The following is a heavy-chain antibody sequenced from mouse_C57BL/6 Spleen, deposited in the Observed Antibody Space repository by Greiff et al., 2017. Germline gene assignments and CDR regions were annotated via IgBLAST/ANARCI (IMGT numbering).Heavy chain of an antibody. J-gene: IGHJ2*01. V-gene: IGHV1-55*01. CDR3: ARWSYSNYYFDY. CDR2: IYPGSGST. Sequence: QVQLQQPGAELVKPGASVKMSCKASGYTFTSYWITWVKQRPGQGLEWIGDIYPGSGSTNYNEKFKSKATLTVDTSSSTAYMQLSSLTSEDSAVYYGARWSYSNYYFDYWGQGTTLTVSS. CDR1: GYTFTSYW. D-gene: IGHD2-5*01.